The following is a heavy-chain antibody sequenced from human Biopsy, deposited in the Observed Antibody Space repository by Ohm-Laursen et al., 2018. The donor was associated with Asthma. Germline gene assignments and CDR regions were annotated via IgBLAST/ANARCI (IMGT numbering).Heavy chain of an antibody. Sequence: SSVKVSCKSLGGTFNTYVIGRVRQAPGQGLEWMGGINSVFGTATYPQKFQDRVTITADDSTSTVYMELSSLRSEDTAVYYCARKAGSCISRTCYSLDFWGQGTLVTVSS. D-gene: IGHD2-2*01. CDR1: GGTFNTYV. V-gene: IGHV1-69*01. CDR3: ARKAGSCISRTCYSLDF. CDR2: INSVFGTA. J-gene: IGHJ4*02.